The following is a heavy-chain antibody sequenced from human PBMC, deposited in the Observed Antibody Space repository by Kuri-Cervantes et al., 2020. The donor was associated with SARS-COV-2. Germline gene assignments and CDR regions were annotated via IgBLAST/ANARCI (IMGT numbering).Heavy chain of an antibody. CDR3: AKPHEPGISGSLCPFDF. D-gene: IGHD3-3*01. J-gene: IGHJ3*01. Sequence: GESLKISCAASGFTFSSYAMHWVRQAPGKGLEWVAVISYDGSNKYYADSVKGRFGISRDNSKNSLYLHLNSLRPEDTALYYCAKPHEPGISGSLCPFDFWGQGTMVTVSS. CDR2: ISYDGSNK. CDR1: GFTFSSYA. V-gene: IGHV3-30-3*02.